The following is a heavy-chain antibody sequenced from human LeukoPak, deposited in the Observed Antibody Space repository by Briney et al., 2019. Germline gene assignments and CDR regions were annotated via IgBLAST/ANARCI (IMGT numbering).Heavy chain of an antibody. CDR1: GFTFDDYA. Sequence: GRSLRLSCAASGFTFDDYAMHWVRQAPGKGLEWVSGISWNSGSIGYADSVKGRFTISRDNAKNSLYLQMNSLRAEDMALYYCAKTNTIDAFDIWGQGTMVTVSS. CDR2: ISWNSGSI. V-gene: IGHV3-9*03. CDR3: AKTNTIDAFDI. J-gene: IGHJ3*02. D-gene: IGHD5-24*01.